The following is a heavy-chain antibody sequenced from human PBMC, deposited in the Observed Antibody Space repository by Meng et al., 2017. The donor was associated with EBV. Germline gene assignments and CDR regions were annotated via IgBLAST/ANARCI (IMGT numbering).Heavy chain of an antibody. CDR3: ARGRGVYCSGGSCYPGWFDP. CDR1: GYTFTSYD. J-gene: IGHJ5*02. Sequence: QLVQSGAESKKPGAPVKVSCKASGYTFTSYDINWVRQATGQGLEWMGWMNTNSGNTGYAQKFQGRVTMTRNTSISTAYMELSSLRSEDTAVYYCARGRGVYCSGGSCYPGWFDPWGQGTLVTVSS. D-gene: IGHD2-15*01. V-gene: IGHV1-8*01. CDR2: MNTNSGNT.